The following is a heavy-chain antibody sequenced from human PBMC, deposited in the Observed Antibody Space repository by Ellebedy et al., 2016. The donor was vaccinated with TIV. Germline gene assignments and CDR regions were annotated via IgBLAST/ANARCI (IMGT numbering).Heavy chain of an antibody. CDR3: ARRGSYGDYAVQVNSWFDR. J-gene: IGHJ5*02. CDR1: GFSFRSYW. Sequence: GGSLRLSCAATGFSFRSYWMSWVRQAPGKGLEWVANIYQDGSVQYYLDSLKGRFTISRDNAINSLFLQMNSLRAGDTAVYCCARRGSYGDYAVQVNSWFDRWGRGTLVTVSS. V-gene: IGHV3-7*01. D-gene: IGHD4-17*01. CDR2: IYQDGSVQ.